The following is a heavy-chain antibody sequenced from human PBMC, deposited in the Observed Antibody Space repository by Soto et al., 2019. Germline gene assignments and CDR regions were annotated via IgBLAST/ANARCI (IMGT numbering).Heavy chain of an antibody. D-gene: IGHD5-12*01. CDR3: ARRGYDF. CDR2: INHSGSA. CDR1: GGSISSGDYY. Sequence: SETLSLTCTVSGGSISSGDYYWSWIRQTPGKGLQWIGQINHSGSANYNPSLKSRVTISVHTSNSQFSLELSSVTAADTGVYYCARRGYDFWGQGTLVTVS. V-gene: IGHV4-39*07. J-gene: IGHJ4*02.